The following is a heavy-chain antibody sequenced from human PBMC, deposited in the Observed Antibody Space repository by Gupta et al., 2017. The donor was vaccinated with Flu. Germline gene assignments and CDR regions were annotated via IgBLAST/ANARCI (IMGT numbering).Heavy chain of an antibody. D-gene: IGHD3-16*01. CDR3: SIGHWAK. CDR1: GFPLSSYD. Sequence: EVELVESGGGLVQPGGSLRLSCAASGFPLSSYDMSWLRQAPGRGLEWVSFISSRGVTYYGDPVRGRFTISRDNAKNSLFLQMSGLRDEDTAVYYCSIGHWAKWGQGTLVTVSS. CDR2: ISSRGVT. V-gene: IGHV3-48*03. J-gene: IGHJ4*02.